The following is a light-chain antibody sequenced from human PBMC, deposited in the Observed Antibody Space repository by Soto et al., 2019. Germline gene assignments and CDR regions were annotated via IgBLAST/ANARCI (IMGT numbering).Light chain of an antibody. CDR2: EVT. V-gene: IGLV2-8*01. Sequence: QSALTQPPSASGSPGQSVTISCTGTSSDVGGYDYVSWYQQRPGKAPKLMIHEVTKRPSGVPDRFSGSKSGSTASLTVSGLQAEDEADYYCSSYAGSNNFVVFGGGTKLTVL. CDR3: SSYAGSNNFVV. J-gene: IGLJ2*01. CDR1: SSDVGGYDY.